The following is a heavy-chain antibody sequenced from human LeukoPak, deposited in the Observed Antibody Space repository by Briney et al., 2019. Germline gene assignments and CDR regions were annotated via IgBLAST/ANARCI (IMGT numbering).Heavy chain of an antibody. CDR2: ISSSSSYI. CDR1: GFTFSSYS. D-gene: IGHD1-20*01. CDR3: ARHGLITGTTWDYYGMDV. J-gene: IGHJ6*02. Sequence: KPGGSLRLSCAASGFTFSSYSMNWVRQAPGKGLEWVSSISSSSSYIYYADSVKGRFTISRDNAKNSLYLQMNSLRAEDTAVYYCARHGLITGTTWDYYGMDVWGQGTTVTVSS. V-gene: IGHV3-21*01.